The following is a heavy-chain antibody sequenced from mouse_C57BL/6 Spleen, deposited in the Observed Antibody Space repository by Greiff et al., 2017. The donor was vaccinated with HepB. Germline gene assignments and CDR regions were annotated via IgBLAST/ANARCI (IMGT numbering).Heavy chain of an antibody. J-gene: IGHJ2*01. CDR3: TRDGYDPDY. CDR1: GYTFTDYE. D-gene: IGHD2-2*01. CDR2: IDPETGGT. V-gene: IGHV1-15*01. Sequence: QVQLQQSGAELVRPGASVTLSCKASGYTFTDYEMHWVKQTPVHGLEWIGAIDPETGGTAYNQKFKGKAILSADKSSSTAYMELRSLTSEDSAVYYCTRDGYDPDYWGQGTTLTVSP.